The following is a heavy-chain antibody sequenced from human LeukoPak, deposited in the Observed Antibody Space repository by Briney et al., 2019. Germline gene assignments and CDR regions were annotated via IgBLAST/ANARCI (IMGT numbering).Heavy chain of an antibody. CDR3: ASWNHPIR. CDR1: GFTFSTYS. J-gene: IGHJ4*02. Sequence: GGSLRLSCAASGFTFSTYSMNWVRQAPGKGLEWVSSISSSSTYIYYADSVKGRFTISRDNAKNSLYLQMNSLRAEDTAVYYCASWNHPIRWGQGTLVTVSS. D-gene: IGHD1-14*01. V-gene: IGHV3-21*01. CDR2: ISSSSTYI.